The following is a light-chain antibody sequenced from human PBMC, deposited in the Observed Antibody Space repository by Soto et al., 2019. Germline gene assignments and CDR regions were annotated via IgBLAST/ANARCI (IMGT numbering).Light chain of an antibody. V-gene: IGLV1-40*01. Sequence: QSVLTQPPSVSGAPGQRVTISCTGSSSNIGAGYDVHWYQQRPGTAPKLLIFGNTNRPSGVPDRFSGSKSGTSASLAITGLQAEDEGDYYCAVWDNSMTAWVFGGGTKLTVL. CDR2: GNT. J-gene: IGLJ3*02. CDR3: AVWDNSMTAWV. CDR1: SSNIGAGYD.